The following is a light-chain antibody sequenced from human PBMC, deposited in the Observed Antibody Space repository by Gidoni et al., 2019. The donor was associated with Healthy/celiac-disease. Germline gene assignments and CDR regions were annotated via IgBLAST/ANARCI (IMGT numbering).Light chain of an antibody. CDR2: GES. V-gene: IGKV3-20*01. J-gene: IGKJ2*01. CDR3: QQYGSSPYT. Sequence: DIVLTQSPGTLSLSPGERASPSVSSSYLDGYQQKPGQAPRLLIYGESSRVTGIPERFSGSGSGTDFTLTISRLDPEDFAVYYCQQYGSSPYTFGQGTKLEIK. CDR1: PSVSSSY.